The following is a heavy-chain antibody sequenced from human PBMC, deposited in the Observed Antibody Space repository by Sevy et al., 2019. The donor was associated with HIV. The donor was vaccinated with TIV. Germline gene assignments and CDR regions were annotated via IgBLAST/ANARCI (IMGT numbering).Heavy chain of an antibody. CDR2: ISSNGGST. J-gene: IGHJ4*02. CDR3: VKGTLWLVEGSYFDY. Sequence: GGSLKLSCSASGFTFSSYAMHWVRQAPGKGLEYVSAISSNGGSTYYADSVKGRFTISRDNSKNTLYLQMSSLRAEDTAVYYCVKGTLWLVEGSYFDYWGQGTLVTVSS. CDR1: GFTFSSYA. D-gene: IGHD6-19*01. V-gene: IGHV3-64D*06.